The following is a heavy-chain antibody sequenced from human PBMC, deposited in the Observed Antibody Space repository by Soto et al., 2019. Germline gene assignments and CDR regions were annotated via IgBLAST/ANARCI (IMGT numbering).Heavy chain of an antibody. J-gene: IGHJ4*02. CDR3: AKRGSSSWMNFDY. V-gene: IGHV3-23*01. CDR1: GFTFSSYA. Sequence: GGSLRLSCAASGFTFSSYAMNWVRQAPGKGLEWLSFVSASGDSTYYARSVKGRFTISRDNSDNTLYLQMNSLRAEDTAVYYCAKRGSSSWMNFDYWGQGTLVTVSS. D-gene: IGHD6-13*01. CDR2: VSASGDST.